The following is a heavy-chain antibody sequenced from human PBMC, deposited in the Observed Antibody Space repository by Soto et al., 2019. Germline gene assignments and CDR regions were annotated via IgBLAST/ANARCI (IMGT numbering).Heavy chain of an antibody. CDR3: ARDGGNYSYYYYYYGMDV. V-gene: IGHV1-69*13. Sequence: SVKVSCKASGGTFSSYAISWVRQAPGQGLEWMGGIIPIFGTANYAQKFQGRVTITADESTSTAYMELSSLRSEDTAVYYCARDGGNYSYYYYYYGMDVWGQGTTVTVSS. D-gene: IGHD4-4*01. J-gene: IGHJ6*01. CDR1: GGTFSSYA. CDR2: IIPIFGTA.